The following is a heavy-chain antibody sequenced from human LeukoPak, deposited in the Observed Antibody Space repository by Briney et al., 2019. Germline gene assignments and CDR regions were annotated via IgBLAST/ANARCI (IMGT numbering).Heavy chain of an antibody. D-gene: IGHD6-19*01. Sequence: PSETLSLSCTVSGVSISSYYWSWVRQPAGKGLEWIGRIYTSGSTNYNPSLKSRGITSVDTSKNQFYLKLSSVTAADTAVYYCARDSGSGWYGAAFDIWGQGTMVTVSS. V-gene: IGHV4-4*07. CDR2: IYTSGST. CDR1: GVSISSYY. CDR3: ARDSGSGWYGAAFDI. J-gene: IGHJ3*02.